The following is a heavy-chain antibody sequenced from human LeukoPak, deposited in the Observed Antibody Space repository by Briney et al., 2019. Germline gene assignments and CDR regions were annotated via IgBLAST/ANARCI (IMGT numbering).Heavy chain of an antibody. CDR3: AKLLGEEY. D-gene: IGHD6-6*01. CDR1: GASVSSYF. J-gene: IGHJ4*02. V-gene: IGHV4-59*02. CDR2: VYHSGSS. Sequence: PSETLSLTCTVSGASVSSYFWSWIRQSPEKGLEWIGYVYHSGSSSSNPSLRSRVTISQDTSRNQVSLKMTSATAADTAVYYCAKLLGEEYWGQGTQVVVSS.